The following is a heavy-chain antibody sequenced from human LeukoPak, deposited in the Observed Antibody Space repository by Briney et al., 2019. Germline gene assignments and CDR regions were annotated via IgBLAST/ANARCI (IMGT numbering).Heavy chain of an antibody. J-gene: IGHJ4*02. D-gene: IGHD6-13*01. Sequence: PGGSLRLSCAASGFTFDDYAMHWVRQVPGKGLEWVSLILGDGSSTNYADYVKGRFTISRDNSKNSLYLHMNSLRVEDTALYFCAKDRYSSSWYTIDYWGQGTLVTVSS. CDR1: GFTFDDYA. CDR2: ILGDGSST. V-gene: IGHV3-43*02. CDR3: AKDRYSSSWYTIDY.